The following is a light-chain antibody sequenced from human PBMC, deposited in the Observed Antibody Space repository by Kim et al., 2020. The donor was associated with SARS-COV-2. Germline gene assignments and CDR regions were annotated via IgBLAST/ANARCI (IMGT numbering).Light chain of an antibody. CDR3: NSRDTSSDYLVV. V-gene: IGLV3-19*01. J-gene: IGLJ2*01. CDR1: SRRSYY. Sequence: GKTVRITCQGDSRRSYYASWYQQKPGQAPVFVMYGKNNRPSGIPDRFSGSSSGNTASLTITGAQAEDEADYYCNSRDTSSDYLVVFGGGTKLTVL. CDR2: GKN.